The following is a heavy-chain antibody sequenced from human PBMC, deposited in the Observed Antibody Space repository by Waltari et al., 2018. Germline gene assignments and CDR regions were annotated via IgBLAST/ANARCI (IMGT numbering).Heavy chain of an antibody. CDR3: ASDYYGSGSDAFDI. CDR1: GGTFSSYA. V-gene: IGHV1-69*13. Sequence: QVQLVQSGAEVKKPGSSVKVSCKASGGTFSSYAISWVRQAPGQGLEWMGGIIPICGTANYAQKFQGRVTITADESTSTAYMERSSLRSEDTAVYYCASDYYGSGSDAFDIWGQGTMVTVSS. J-gene: IGHJ3*02. CDR2: IIPICGTA. D-gene: IGHD3-10*01.